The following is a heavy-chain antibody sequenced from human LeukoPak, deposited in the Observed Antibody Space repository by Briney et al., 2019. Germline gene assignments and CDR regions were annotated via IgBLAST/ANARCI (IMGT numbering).Heavy chain of an antibody. V-gene: IGHV1-69*13. D-gene: IGHD1-1*01. CDR1: GGTFSSYA. CDR3: ASAKLETRAFDI. Sequence: SVTVSCKASGGTFSSYAISWVRQAPGQGLEWMGGIIPIFGTANYAQKFQGRVTFTADESTSTAYMELSSLRSEDTAVYYCASAKLETRAFDIWGQGTMVTVSS. J-gene: IGHJ3*02. CDR2: IIPIFGTA.